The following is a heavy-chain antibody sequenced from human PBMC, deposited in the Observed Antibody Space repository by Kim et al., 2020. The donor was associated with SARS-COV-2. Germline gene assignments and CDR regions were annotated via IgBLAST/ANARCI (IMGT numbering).Heavy chain of an antibody. CDR3: ARDSGGSIAQWLPINYYYGMDV. CDR2: ISAYNGNT. J-gene: IGHJ6*02. Sequence: ASVKVSCKASGYTFTSYGISWVRQAPGQGLEWMGWISAYNGNTNYAQKLQGRVTMTTDTSTSTAYMELRSLRSDDTAVYYCARDSGGSIAQWLPINYYYGMDVWGQGTTVTVSS. D-gene: IGHD6-19*01. CDR1: GYTFTSYG. V-gene: IGHV1-18*01.